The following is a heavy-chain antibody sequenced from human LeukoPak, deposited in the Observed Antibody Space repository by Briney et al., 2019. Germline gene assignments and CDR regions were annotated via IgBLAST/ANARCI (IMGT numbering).Heavy chain of an antibody. CDR3: ARVLERGNDY. D-gene: IGHD1-1*01. CDR1: GFTFSSYS. Sequence: GGSLRLSCAASGFTFSSYSMNWVHQAPGKGLEWVSSISSSSSYIYYADSVKGRFTISRDNAKNSLYLQMNSLRAEDTAVYYCARVLERGNDYWGQGTLVTVSS. CDR2: ISSSSSYI. V-gene: IGHV3-21*01. J-gene: IGHJ4*02.